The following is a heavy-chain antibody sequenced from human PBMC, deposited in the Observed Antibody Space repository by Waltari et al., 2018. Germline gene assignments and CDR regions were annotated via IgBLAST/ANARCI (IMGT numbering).Heavy chain of an antibody. CDR2: INTNTGNP. CDR3: AVTGYSSSWSFDY. V-gene: IGHV7-4-1*02. CDR1: DYTLTSYA. J-gene: IGHJ4*02. D-gene: IGHD6-13*01. Sequence: QVQLVQSGSELKKHGASVKVYCKASDYTLTSYAMNWVRPAPGQWLEWMGWINTNTGNPTYAQGFTGRFVFSLDTSVSTAYLQISSLKAEDTAVYYCAVTGYSSSWSFDYWGQGTLVTVSS.